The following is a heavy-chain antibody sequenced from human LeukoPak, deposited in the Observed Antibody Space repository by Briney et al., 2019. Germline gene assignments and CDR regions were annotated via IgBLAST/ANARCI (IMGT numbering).Heavy chain of an antibody. V-gene: IGHV3-30*18. CDR1: GFTFSSYG. D-gene: IGHD4-17*01. Sequence: GGSLRLSCAASGFTFSSYGMHWVRQASGKGLEGVAVISYDGSNKYYADSVKGRFTISRDNSKNTLYLQMNSLRAEDTAVYYCAKDSGKYGDYVSWGQGTLVTVSS. CDR3: AKDSGKYGDYVS. CDR2: ISYDGSNK. J-gene: IGHJ5*02.